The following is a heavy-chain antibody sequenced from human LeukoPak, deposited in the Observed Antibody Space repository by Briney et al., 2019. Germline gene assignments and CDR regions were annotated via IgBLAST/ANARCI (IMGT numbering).Heavy chain of an antibody. Sequence: SETLSLTCTLSGGSFSGYYWTWIRQPPGKGPEWIGYLFHSGSINYNPSLKSRVTISVDTSKNQVYLRLSSVTAADTAVYYCARGVVTADRFDYWGRGTLVTVSS. V-gene: IGHV4-59*01. D-gene: IGHD2-21*02. CDR2: LFHSGSI. CDR3: ARGVVTADRFDY. CDR1: GGSFSGYY. J-gene: IGHJ4*02.